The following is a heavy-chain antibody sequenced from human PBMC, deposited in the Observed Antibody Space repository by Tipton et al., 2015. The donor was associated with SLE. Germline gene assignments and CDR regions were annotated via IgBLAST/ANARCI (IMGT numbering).Heavy chain of an antibody. CDR1: GGSISSSSYY. CDR3: ARGPDTIQGSFQH. Sequence: TLSLTCTVSGGSISSSSYYWGWIRQPPGKGLEWIGSIYYSGSTNYNPSLKSRVTISVDTSKNQFSLKLSSVTAADTAVYYCARGPDTIQGSFQHWGHGTLVTVSS. CDR2: IYYSGST. J-gene: IGHJ1*01. V-gene: IGHV4-39*07. D-gene: IGHD3-3*01.